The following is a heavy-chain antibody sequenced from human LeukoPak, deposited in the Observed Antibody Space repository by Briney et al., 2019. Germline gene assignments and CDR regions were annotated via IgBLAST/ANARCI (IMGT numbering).Heavy chain of an antibody. V-gene: IGHV3-23*01. D-gene: IGHD3-10*01. Sequence: GGSLRLSXAASGFTFSSYAMSWVRQAPGKGLEWLSAISGSGGSTYYADSVKGRFTISRDNSKNTLYLQMNSLRAEDTAVYYCAKDNYYYDTFDIWGQGTMVTVSS. CDR1: GFTFSSYA. J-gene: IGHJ3*02. CDR2: ISGSGGST. CDR3: AKDNYYYDTFDI.